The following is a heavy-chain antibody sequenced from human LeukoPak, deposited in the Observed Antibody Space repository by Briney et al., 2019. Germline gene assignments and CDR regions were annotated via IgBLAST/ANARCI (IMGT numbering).Heavy chain of an antibody. CDR1: GFTFSDYY. V-gene: IGHV3-11*06. CDR2: ISPTSSYT. Sequence: GSLRLSCAASGFTFSDYYMSWIGQAPGKGLEWVSYISPTSSYTNYADSVKGRFTISRDNAENSLYLQMNSLRAEDTAVYYCARGHYGMDVWGRGTTDPVSS. CDR3: ARGHYGMDV. J-gene: IGHJ6*02.